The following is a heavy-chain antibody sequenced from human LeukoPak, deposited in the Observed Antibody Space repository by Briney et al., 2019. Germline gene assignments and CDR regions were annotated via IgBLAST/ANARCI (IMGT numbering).Heavy chain of an antibody. CDR2: TNPSTGGT. J-gene: IGHJ4*02. CDR1: GYTFTGSY. Sequence: ASVKVSCKTSGYTFTGSYLHWVRPVPGQGLAWMGWTNPSTGGTKSAQQFEGRVTMTRDTSNTTGYLELRSLRLDDTTTYYCARGGAFCSITTCHEFDHWGQGTLVIVSS. D-gene: IGHD2-2*01. V-gene: IGHV1-2*02. CDR3: ARGGAFCSITTCHEFDH.